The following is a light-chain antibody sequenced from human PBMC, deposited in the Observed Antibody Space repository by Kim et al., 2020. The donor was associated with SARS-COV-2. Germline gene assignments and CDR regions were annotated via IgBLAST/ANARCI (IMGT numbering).Light chain of an antibody. J-gene: IGKJ1*01. V-gene: IGKV1-5*01. Sequence: SDSVGDRVTIPGRASQSIGGWLAWYQQNPGKAPQLLIYDVSSLERGVPSRFSGSGSGTEFTLTISRLEPDDFAIYYCQQYNTFWTFGQGTKVDIK. CDR3: QQYNTFWT. CDR1: QSIGGW. CDR2: DVS.